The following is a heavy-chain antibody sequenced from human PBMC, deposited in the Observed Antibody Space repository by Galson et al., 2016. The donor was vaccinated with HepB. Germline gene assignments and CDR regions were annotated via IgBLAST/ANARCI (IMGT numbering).Heavy chain of an antibody. D-gene: IGHD6-13*01. V-gene: IGHV4-4*02. Sequence: LSLTCAVSNGSIISSNWWNWVRQPPGKGLEWIGEIYHSGSTSYNPSLTSRVTISIDKSRNQFSLRLTSVTAADTAVYYCAALVSSWSQLDYWGQGMLVTVSS. J-gene: IGHJ4*02. CDR1: NGSIISSNW. CDR3: AALVSSWSQLDY. CDR2: IYHSGST.